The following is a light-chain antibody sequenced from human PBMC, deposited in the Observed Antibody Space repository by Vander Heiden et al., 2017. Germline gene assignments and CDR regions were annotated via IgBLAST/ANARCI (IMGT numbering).Light chain of an antibody. CDR1: SGHSDYA. Sequence: QLVVTQSPSASAPLGASVKLTCTLSSGHSDYAIAWLQKQPEKGPRYLMTLNRDGSHTKGDGIPARFSGSSSGAERYLTISSLQSEDGADYYCQTWATGIVLFGGGTTLTVL. V-gene: IGLV4-69*01. CDR2: LNRDGSH. CDR3: QTWATGIVL. J-gene: IGLJ2*01.